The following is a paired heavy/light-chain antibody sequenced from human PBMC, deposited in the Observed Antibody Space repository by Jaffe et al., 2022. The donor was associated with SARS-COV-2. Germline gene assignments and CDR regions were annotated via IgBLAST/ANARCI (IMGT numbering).Heavy chain of an antibody. J-gene: IGHJ4*02. CDR3: AKAGTRVGATHEGYFDY. CDR1: GFTFSSYG. Sequence: QVQLVESGGGVVQPGRSLRLSCAASGFTFSSYGMHWVRQAPGKGLEWVAVISYDGSNKYYADSVKGRFTISRDKSKNTLYLQMNSLRAEDTAVYYCAKAGTRVGATHEGYFDYWGQGTLVTVSS. D-gene: IGHD1-26*01. V-gene: IGHV3-30*18. CDR2: ISYDGSNK.
Light chain of an antibody. J-gene: IGLJ3*02. CDR3: AAWDDSLSGWV. V-gene: IGLV1-47*01. CDR2: RNN. CDR1: SSNIGSNY. Sequence: QSVLTQPPSASGTPGQRATISCSGSSSNIGSNYVYWYQQLPGTAPKLLIYRNNQRPSGVPDRFSGSKSGTSASLAISGLRSEDEADYYCAAWDDSLSGWVFGGGTKLTVL.